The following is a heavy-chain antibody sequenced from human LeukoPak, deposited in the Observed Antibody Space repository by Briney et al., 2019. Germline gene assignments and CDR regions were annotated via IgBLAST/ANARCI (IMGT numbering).Heavy chain of an antibody. Sequence: PSETLSLTCTVSGGSISSYYWSWIRQPPGKGLEWIGYIYYSGSTNYNPSLKSRVTISVDTSKNQFSLKLSSVTAADTAVYYCASGRDSSAAGGFDYWGQGTLVTVSS. CDR3: ASGRDSSAAGGFDY. CDR2: IYYSGST. CDR1: GGSISSYY. V-gene: IGHV4-59*01. D-gene: IGHD6-19*01. J-gene: IGHJ4*02.